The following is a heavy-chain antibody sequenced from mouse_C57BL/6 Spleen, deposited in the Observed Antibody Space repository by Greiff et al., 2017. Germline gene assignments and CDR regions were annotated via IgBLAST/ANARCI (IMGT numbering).Heavy chain of an antibody. D-gene: IGHD2-12*01. Sequence: VQLQQSGAELVRPGSSVKLSCKASGYTFTSYWVHWVKQRPIQGLEWIGNIDPSDSETHYNQKFKDKATLTVDKSSSTAYMQLSSLTSEDSAVYYCARWELLSLSYWGQGTLVTVSA. J-gene: IGHJ3*01. V-gene: IGHV1-52*01. CDR3: ARWELLSLSY. CDR2: IDPSDSET. CDR1: GYTFTSYW.